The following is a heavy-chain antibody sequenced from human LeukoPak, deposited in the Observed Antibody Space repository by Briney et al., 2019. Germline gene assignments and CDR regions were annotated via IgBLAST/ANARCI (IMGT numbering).Heavy chain of an antibody. V-gene: IGHV5-51*01. Sequence: GESLKISCQGFGYDFTTYWIGWVRQMPGKGLEWMGIIYPGDSDTRYSPSFQGQVTISADKSISTAYLQWSSLKASDTPIYYCARSMGSYGYDAFDIWGQGTMVTVS. CDR2: IYPGDSDT. J-gene: IGHJ3*02. D-gene: IGHD5-18*01. CDR1: GYDFTTYW. CDR3: ARSMGSYGYDAFDI.